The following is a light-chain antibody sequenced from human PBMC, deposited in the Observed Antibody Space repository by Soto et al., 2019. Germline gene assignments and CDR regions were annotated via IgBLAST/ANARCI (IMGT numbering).Light chain of an antibody. CDR2: FGS. CDR3: MQALQTPLT. V-gene: IGKV2-28*01. Sequence: DIVMTQSPLSLPVTPGEPASISCRSSASLLHSNGYNCLDWYVQKPGQSPQLLIYFGSYRASGVPDRFSGSGSGTDFTLKISRVEAEDVGVYYCMQALQTPLTVGGGTKVEIK. J-gene: IGKJ4*01. CDR1: ASLLHSNGYNC.